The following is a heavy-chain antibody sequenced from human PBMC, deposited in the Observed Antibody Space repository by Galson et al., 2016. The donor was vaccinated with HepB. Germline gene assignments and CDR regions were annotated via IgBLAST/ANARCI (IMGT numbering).Heavy chain of an antibody. CDR1: GYTFTGYY. CDR3: ARVRRYCSSSSCSVGLGMDV. CDR2: INPKSGDT. J-gene: IGHJ6*02. Sequence: SVKVSCKAFGYTFTGYYMHWVRQAPGQGLEWMGWINPKSGDTKYAQKFQGRVTMTRDTSISIVYMDLRRLKSDDTAVYYCARVRRYCSSSSCSVGLGMDVRGQGTKVPGAS. V-gene: IGHV1-2*02. D-gene: IGHD2-2*01.